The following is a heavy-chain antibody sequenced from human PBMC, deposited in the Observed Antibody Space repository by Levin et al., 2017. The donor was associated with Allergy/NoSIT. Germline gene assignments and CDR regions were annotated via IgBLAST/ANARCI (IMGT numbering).Heavy chain of an antibody. CDR1: GPTFSNYW. Sequence: GGSLRLSCAASGPTFSNYWMTWVRQAPGKGLEWVANIKQDGSEKNYVQSVKGRFTIYRDNVKNSLYLQMNSLRAEDTAVYYCARDDYDLDTWGQGTLVTVSS. J-gene: IGHJ5*02. D-gene: IGHD4-17*01. CDR3: ARDDYDLDT. CDR2: IKQDGSEK. V-gene: IGHV3-7*01.